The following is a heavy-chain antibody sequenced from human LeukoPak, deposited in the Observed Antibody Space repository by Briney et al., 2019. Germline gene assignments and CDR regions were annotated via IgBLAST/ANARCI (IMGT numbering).Heavy chain of an antibody. CDR2: IYHSGIA. Sequence: SETLTLTCAASGFTISSGGYPWGWIRQPPGQDLEWIGYIYHSGIAYYVPPIKSRVSISVDRSTNQFSLKLSSVTAADTAVYYCARDRGGYCSSTSCYNYFDYWGQGTLVTVSS. CDR1: GFTISSGGYP. D-gene: IGHD2-2*02. J-gene: IGHJ4*02. CDR3: ARDRGGYCSSTSCYNYFDY. V-gene: IGHV4-30-2*01.